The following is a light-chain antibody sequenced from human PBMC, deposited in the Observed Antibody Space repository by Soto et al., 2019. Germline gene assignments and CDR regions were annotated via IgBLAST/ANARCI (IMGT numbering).Light chain of an antibody. CDR2: DTT. J-gene: IGLJ3*02. V-gene: IGLV7-46*01. CDR3: LLSYNGPRV. CDR1: TGAVTNGHY. Sequence: QAVVTQEPSLTVSPGGTVTLTCGSSTGAVTNGHYPYWFQQKPGQAPRTLIYDTTSKHSYTPARFSGSLLGGKAALTLSGAQPEDEAEYYCLLSYNGPRVFGGWTKLTVL.